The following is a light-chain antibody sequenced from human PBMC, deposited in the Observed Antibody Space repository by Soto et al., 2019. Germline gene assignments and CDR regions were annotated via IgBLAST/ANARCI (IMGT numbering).Light chain of an antibody. CDR3: KQYGSSPRSC. CDR2: AVS. Sequence: DIVLTQSPGTLSLSPGERATLSCRASQSVDSRYLAWYQQKPGQAPRLVIHAVSRRATGIPDRFSGSGSGTTFPLTSSRLEPENFGKNYGKQYGSSPRSCSGQGTYLEIK. CDR1: QSVDSRY. V-gene: IGKV3-20*01. J-gene: IGKJ2*03.